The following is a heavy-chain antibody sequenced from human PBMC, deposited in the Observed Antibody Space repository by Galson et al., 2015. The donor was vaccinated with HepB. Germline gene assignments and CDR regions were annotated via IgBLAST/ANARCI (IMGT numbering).Heavy chain of an antibody. J-gene: IGHJ6*02. CDR3: ARGIYIGLLQDKYNYYYYGMDV. CDR2: ISAYNGNT. Sequence: SVKVSCKASGYTFTSYGISWVRQAPGQGLEWMGWISAYNGNTNYAQKLQGRVTMTTDTSTSTAYMELRSLRSDDTAVYYCARGIYIGLLQDKYNYYYYGMDVWGQGTTVTVSS. CDR1: GYTFTSYG. D-gene: IGHD3-22*01. V-gene: IGHV1-18*04.